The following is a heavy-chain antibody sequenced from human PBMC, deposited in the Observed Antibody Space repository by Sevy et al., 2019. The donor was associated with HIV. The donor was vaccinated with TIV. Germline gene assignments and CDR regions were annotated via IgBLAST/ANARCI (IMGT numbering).Heavy chain of an antibody. J-gene: IGHJ6*02. V-gene: IGHV3-30*02. CDR2: IRYDGSNK. Sequence: GGSLRLSCAASGFTFSSYGMHWVRQAPGKGLEWVAFIRYDGSNKYYADSVKGRFTISRDNSKNTLYLQMNSLRAEDTAVYYCAKDIPPSYSNSSYYYYYYGMDVWGQRTTVTVSS. CDR1: GFTFSSYG. D-gene: IGHD6-13*01. CDR3: AKDIPPSYSNSSYYYYYYGMDV.